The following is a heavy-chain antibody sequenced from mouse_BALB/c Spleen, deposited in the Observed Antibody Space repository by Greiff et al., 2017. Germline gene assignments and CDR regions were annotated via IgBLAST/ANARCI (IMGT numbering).Heavy chain of an antibody. CDR2: ISYSGST. CDR1: GYSITSDYA. CDR3: ARGGNYVRVLYAMDY. Sequence: VQLQQSGPGLVKPSQSLSLTCTVTGYSITSDYAWNWIRQFPGNKLEWMGYISYSGSTSYNPSLKSRISITRDTSKNQFFLQLNSVTTEDTATYYCARGGNYVRVLYAMDYWGQGTSVTVSS. D-gene: IGHD2-1*01. J-gene: IGHJ4*01. V-gene: IGHV3-2*02.